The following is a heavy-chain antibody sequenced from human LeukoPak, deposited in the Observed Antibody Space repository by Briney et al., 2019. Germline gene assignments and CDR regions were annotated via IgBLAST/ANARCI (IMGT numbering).Heavy chain of an antibody. J-gene: IGHJ4*02. V-gene: IGHV1-2*06. CDR3: ARDMEYYYDSSGDFDY. CDR1: GYTFTGYY. D-gene: IGHD3-22*01. CDR2: INPNSGGT. Sequence: GASVKVSCKASGYTFTGYYMHWVRQALGQGLEWMGRINPNSGGTNYAQKFQGRVTMTRDTSISTAYMELSRLRSDDTAVYYCARDMEYYYDSSGDFDYWGQGTLVTVSS.